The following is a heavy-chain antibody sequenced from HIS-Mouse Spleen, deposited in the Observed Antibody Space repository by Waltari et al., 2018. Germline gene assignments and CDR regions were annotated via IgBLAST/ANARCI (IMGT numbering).Heavy chain of an antibody. V-gene: IGHV4-39*07. D-gene: IGHD6-13*01. CDR1: GGSISSSIYY. J-gene: IGHJ2*01. CDR3: AREIPYSSSWYDWYFDL. CDR2: IYYSGST. Sequence: QLQLQESGPGLVKPSETLSLTCTVSGGSISSSIYYWGGIRQPPGKGLEWIGSIYYSGSTYYNPSLKSRVTISVDTSKNQFPLKLSSVTAADTAVYYCAREIPYSSSWYDWYFDLWGRGTLVTVSS.